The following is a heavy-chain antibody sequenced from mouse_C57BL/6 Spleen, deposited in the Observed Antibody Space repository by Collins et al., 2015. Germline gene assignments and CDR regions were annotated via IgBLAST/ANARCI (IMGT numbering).Heavy chain of an antibody. J-gene: IGHJ4*01. Sequence: QIQLVQSGPELKKPGETVKISCKASGYTFTDFSMHWVKQAPGKGLKWMGWINTETGEPTYADDFKGRFAFSLETSASTAYLQINNLKNEGTATYFCARRNGNYPYTVDYWGQGTSVTVSS. CDR2: INTETGEP. CDR3: ARRNGNYPYTVDY. CDR1: GYTFTDFS. D-gene: IGHD2-1*01. V-gene: IGHV9-2-1*01.